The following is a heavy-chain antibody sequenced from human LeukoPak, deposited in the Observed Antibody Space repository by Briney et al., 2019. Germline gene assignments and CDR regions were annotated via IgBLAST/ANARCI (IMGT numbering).Heavy chain of an antibody. CDR3: AKLGITMIVWYYFDY. J-gene: IGHJ4*02. Sequence: QAGGSLRLSCAASGFTFSTYGMHWVRQAPGKGLEWVAVISYDGSNKYYADSVKGRFTISRDNSKNTLYLQMNSLRAEDTAVYYCAKLGITMIVWYYFDYWGQGTLVTVSS. D-gene: IGHD3-22*01. V-gene: IGHV3-30*18. CDR2: ISYDGSNK. CDR1: GFTFSTYG.